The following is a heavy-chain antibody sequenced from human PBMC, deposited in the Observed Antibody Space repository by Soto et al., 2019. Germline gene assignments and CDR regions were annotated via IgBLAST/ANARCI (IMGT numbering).Heavy chain of an antibody. CDR3: ARGGIAAPRAYYYYYGMDV. D-gene: IGHD6-13*01. CDR2: IIPIFGTA. J-gene: IGHJ6*04. Sequence: AVKVSCKASGGTFSSYAISWVRQAPGQGLEWMGGIIPIFGTANYAQKFQGRVTITADESTSTAYMELSSLRSEDTAVYYCARGGIAAPRAYYYYYGMDVWGKGTTVTVSS. CDR1: GGTFSSYA. V-gene: IGHV1-69*13.